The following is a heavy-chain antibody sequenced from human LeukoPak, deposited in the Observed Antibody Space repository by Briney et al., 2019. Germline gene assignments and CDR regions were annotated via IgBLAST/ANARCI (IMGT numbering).Heavy chain of an antibody. V-gene: IGHV3-48*01. CDR3: ARAGYSSSWFVFDC. D-gene: IGHD6-13*01. CDR2: ISSSSSPI. CDR1: GFTFSSYS. Sequence: PGGSLRLSCAASGFTFSSYSMNWVRQAPGKGLEWVSYISSSSSPIYADSVEGRFTISRDNAKNSLYLQMNSLRAEDTAVYYCARAGYSSSWFVFDCWGQGTLVTVSS. J-gene: IGHJ4*02.